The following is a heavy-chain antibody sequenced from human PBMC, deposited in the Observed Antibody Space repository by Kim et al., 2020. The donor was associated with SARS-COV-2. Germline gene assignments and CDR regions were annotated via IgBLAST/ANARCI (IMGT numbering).Heavy chain of an antibody. Sequence: GESLKISCKGSGYSFTSYWISWVRQMPGKGLEWMGNIDPSDSYTNYRPSFQGHVTISADKSISTAYLQWSSLKASDTAMYYCARLWTCSSSSCYNVPPIYYGMDVWGQGTTVTVSS. J-gene: IGHJ6*02. D-gene: IGHD2-2*02. V-gene: IGHV5-10-1*01. CDR2: IDPSDSYT. CDR1: GYSFTSYW. CDR3: ARLWTCSSSSCYNVPPIYYGMDV.